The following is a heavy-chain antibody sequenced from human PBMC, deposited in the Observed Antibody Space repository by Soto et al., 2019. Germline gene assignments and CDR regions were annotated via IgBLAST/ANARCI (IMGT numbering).Heavy chain of an antibody. CDR2: ISAYNGDT. Sequence: QVQVVQSAVEVQKPGASVKVSCKASGYTFTTDGLSWVRQAPGQGLEWIGWISAYNGDTRYAQNFQGRVTMTRDTSISTTYMELTSLRYDDTAVYYCVSELGGGSFDYWGQGTLVTVSS. J-gene: IGHJ4*02. D-gene: IGHD1-26*01. V-gene: IGHV1-18*01. CDR3: VSELGGGSFDY. CDR1: GYTFTTDG.